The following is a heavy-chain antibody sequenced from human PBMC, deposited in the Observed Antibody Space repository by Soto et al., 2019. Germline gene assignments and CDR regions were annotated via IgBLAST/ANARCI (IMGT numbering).Heavy chain of an antibody. CDR1: GFTFYNYA. V-gene: IGHV3-23*01. J-gene: IGHJ3*01. CDR3: AKKGLGSIATYCTTGDCHYAFDV. Sequence: EVQLLESGGGLVGPGGSLRLSCAASGFTFYNYAMNWVRQAPGKGLEWVSTISGGADGTYYPDSVKGRFTISSENSRNTVYLQMNSLRAEHTAVYYCAKKGLGSIATYCTTGDCHYAFDVWGQGTLVTVSS. CDR2: ISGGADGT. D-gene: IGHD2-8*01.